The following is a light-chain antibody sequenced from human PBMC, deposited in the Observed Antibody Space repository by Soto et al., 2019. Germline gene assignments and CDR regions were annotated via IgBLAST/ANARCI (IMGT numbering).Light chain of an antibody. J-gene: IGKJ2*01. Sequence: EIVLTQSPATLFLSPGERATLSCRASQSVSSYLAWYQQKPGQAPRLLNYDASNRATGIPARFSGSGSGTDFTLTISSLEPEDFAVYYCQQRSISPKTFGQGTKLEIK. V-gene: IGKV3-11*01. CDR2: DAS. CDR1: QSVSSY. CDR3: QQRSISPKT.